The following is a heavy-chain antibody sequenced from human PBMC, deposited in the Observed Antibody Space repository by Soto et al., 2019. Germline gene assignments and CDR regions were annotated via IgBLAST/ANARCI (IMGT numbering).Heavy chain of an antibody. CDR1: GYSFTRYW. CDR2: IYPGDSDT. CDR3: ARVAIAARPGLEDWFDP. V-gene: IGHV5-51*01. D-gene: IGHD6-6*01. J-gene: IGHJ5*02. Sequence: GESLKSSCKGCGYSFTRYWIGWVRQMPGKGLEWMGIIYPGDSDTRYSPSFQGQVTISADKSISTAYLQWSSLKASDTAMYYCARVAIAARPGLEDWFDPWGQGTLVTVSS.